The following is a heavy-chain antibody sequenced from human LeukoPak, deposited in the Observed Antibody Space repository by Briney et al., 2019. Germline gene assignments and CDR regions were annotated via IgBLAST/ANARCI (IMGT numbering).Heavy chain of an antibody. CDR2: INAGNGNT. Sequence: GASVTVSCTASGYIFTSYAMHWVRQAPGQRLEWMGWINAGNGNTKYSQKFQGRVTITRDTSASTAYMELSSLRSEDTAVYYCARTPRDDFRSGYYTDYYYYGMDVWGQGTTVTVSS. CDR1: GYIFTSYA. CDR3: ARTPRDDFRSGYYTDYYYYGMDV. D-gene: IGHD3-3*01. V-gene: IGHV1-3*01. J-gene: IGHJ6*02.